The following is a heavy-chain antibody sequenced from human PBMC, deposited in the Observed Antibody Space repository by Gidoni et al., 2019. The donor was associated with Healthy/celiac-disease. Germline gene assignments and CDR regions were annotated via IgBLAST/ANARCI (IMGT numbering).Heavy chain of an antibody. CDR2: IRSKANSYAT. Sequence: EVQLVESGGGLVQPGGSLKLSCAASGFTFSGSAMHWVRQASGKGLEWVGRIRSKANSYATAYAASVKGRFTISRDDSKNTAYLQMNSLKTEDTAVYYCTRLGSPLDYWGQGTLVTVSS. J-gene: IGHJ4*02. V-gene: IGHV3-73*01. CDR1: GFTFSGSA. D-gene: IGHD2-15*01. CDR3: TRLGSPLDY.